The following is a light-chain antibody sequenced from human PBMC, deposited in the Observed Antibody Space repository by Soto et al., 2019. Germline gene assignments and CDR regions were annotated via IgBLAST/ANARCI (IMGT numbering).Light chain of an antibody. CDR2: GAS. CDR3: QQYGSSPQT. Sequence: EIVLTQSPGTLSLSPGERATLSCRASQSVSSSYLAWYQQKPGQAPRLLIYGASSRATGIPDRFSGSGSGTDFTLTISRLEPEGFAVYYCQQYGSSPQTLGQGTKLEIK. CDR1: QSVSSSY. J-gene: IGKJ2*01. V-gene: IGKV3-20*01.